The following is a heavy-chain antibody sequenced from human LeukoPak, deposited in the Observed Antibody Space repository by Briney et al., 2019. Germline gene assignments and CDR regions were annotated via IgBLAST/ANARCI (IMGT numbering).Heavy chain of an antibody. J-gene: IGHJ3*02. D-gene: IGHD2-21*02. V-gene: IGHV3-23*01. CDR2: ISGSGGST. Sequence: GRSLRLSCAASGFTFSSYAMSWVRQAPGKGLEWVSAISGSGGSTYYADSVKGRSTISRDNSKNTLYLQMNSLRAEDTAVYYCAKDWVLVTAISEAFDIWGQGTMVTVSS. CDR1: GFTFSSYA. CDR3: AKDWVLVTAISEAFDI.